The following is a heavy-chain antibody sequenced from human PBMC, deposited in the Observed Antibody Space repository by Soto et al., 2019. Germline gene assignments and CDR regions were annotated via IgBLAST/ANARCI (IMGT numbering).Heavy chain of an antibody. Sequence: ASVKVSCKASGYTFTSYYISWVRQAPGQGLEWMGWISGYNGNTNYAQKLQGRVTMTTDTSTFTAYMELSSLRSEDTAVYYCAAEYYYGGSDPRGRIDWGQGTLVTVSS. V-gene: IGHV1-18*01. CDR1: GYTFTSYY. CDR3: AAEYYYGGSDPRGRID. CDR2: ISGYNGNT. D-gene: IGHD3-22*01. J-gene: IGHJ4*02.